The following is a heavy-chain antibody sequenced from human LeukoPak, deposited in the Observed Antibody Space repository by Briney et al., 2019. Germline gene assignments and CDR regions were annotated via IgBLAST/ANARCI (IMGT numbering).Heavy chain of an antibody. Sequence: SETLSLTCTVSGGSISSSSYYWNWIRQPAGKGLEWIGRIYASGSTNYNPSLKSRVTMSVDTSKNQFSLKLSSVTAADTAVYYCARAGSSSWPHYYYYMDVWGKGTTVTISS. D-gene: IGHD6-13*01. CDR1: GGSISSSSYY. CDR2: IYASGST. J-gene: IGHJ6*03. V-gene: IGHV4-61*02. CDR3: ARAGSSSWPHYYYYMDV.